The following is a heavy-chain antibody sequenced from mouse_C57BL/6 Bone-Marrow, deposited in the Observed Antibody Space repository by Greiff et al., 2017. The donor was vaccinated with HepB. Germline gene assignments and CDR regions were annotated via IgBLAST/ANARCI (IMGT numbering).Heavy chain of an antibody. CDR2: INPNNGGT. J-gene: IGHJ2*01. D-gene: IGHD1-1*01. CDR3: ARTSYYGSSPFDY. V-gene: IGHV1-18*01. Sequence: EVQLQQSGPELVKPGASVKIPCKASGYTFTDYNMDWVKQSHGKSLEWIGDINPNNGGTIYHQKFKGKATLTVDKSSSTAYMELRSLTSEDTAVYYCARTSYYGSSPFDYWGQGTTLTVSS. CDR1: GYTFTDYN.